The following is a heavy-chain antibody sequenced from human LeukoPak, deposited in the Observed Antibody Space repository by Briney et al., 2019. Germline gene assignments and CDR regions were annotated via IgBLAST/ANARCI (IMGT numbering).Heavy chain of an antibody. V-gene: IGHV4-38-2*01. D-gene: IGHD3-10*01. CDR2: IYHSGST. Sequence: SETLSLTCAVSGYSISSGYYWGWIRQPPGKGLEWIGSIYHSGSTYYNSSLKSRVTISVDTSKNQFSLKLSSVTAADTAVYYCARAWGSGTRWYDYYGMDVWGKGTTVTVSS. CDR1: GYSISSGYY. J-gene: IGHJ6*04. CDR3: ARAWGSGTRWYDYYGMDV.